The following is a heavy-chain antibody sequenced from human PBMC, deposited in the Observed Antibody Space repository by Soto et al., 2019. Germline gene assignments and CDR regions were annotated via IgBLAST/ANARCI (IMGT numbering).Heavy chain of an antibody. D-gene: IGHD5-12*01. CDR2: INAGNGNT. J-gene: IGHJ4*02. V-gene: IGHV1-3*01. CDR3: ARERGVATTPFDY. Sequence: ASVKVSCKASGYTFTSYAMHWVRQAPGQRLEWMGWINAGNGNTKYSQKFQGRVTITTDTSTSTAYMELRSLRSDDTAVYYCARERGVATTPFDYWGQGTLVTVSS. CDR1: GYTFTSYA.